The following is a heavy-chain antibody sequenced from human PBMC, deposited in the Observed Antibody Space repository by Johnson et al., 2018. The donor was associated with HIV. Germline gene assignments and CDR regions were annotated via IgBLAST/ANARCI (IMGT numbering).Heavy chain of an antibody. CDR3: ANGWFSGAFDI. Sequence: VQLVEFGGGLVQPGGSLRLSCAASGFTFSSYVMSWVRQAPGKGLEWVSSISGSGGGTYYADSVRGRFTISRDNSKNTLYLPMNSLRAEDTAVYYCANGWFSGAFDIWGQGTMVTVSS. J-gene: IGHJ3*02. D-gene: IGHD3-10*01. V-gene: IGHV3-23*04. CDR1: GFTFSSYV. CDR2: ISGSGGGT.